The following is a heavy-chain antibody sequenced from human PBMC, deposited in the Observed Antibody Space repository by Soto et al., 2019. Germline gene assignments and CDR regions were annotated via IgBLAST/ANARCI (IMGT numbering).Heavy chain of an antibody. CDR1: GGSISSGGYS. J-gene: IGHJ4*02. CDR3: ASTMIGFDY. V-gene: IGHV4-30-2*01. CDR2: IYHSGST. D-gene: IGHD3-22*01. Sequence: SATLSLTCAVSGGSISSGGYSWSWIRQPPGKGLEWIGYIYHSGSTYYNPSLKSRVTISVDRSKNQFSLKLSSVTAADTAVYYCASTMIGFDYWGQGTLVTVSS.